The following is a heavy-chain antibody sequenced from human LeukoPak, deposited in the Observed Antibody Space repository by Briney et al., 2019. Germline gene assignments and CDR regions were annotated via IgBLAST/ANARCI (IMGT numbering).Heavy chain of an antibody. V-gene: IGHV3-48*04. Sequence: GGSLRLSCAASGFTFSSYGMNWVRQAPGKGLEWVSYISTSSTTIYYADSVKGRFTISRDNAKNSLYLQMNSLRAEDTAVYYCARSIAVAGSAFDIWGQGTMVTVSS. CDR2: ISTSSTTI. D-gene: IGHD6-19*01. CDR1: GFTFSSYG. CDR3: ARSIAVAGSAFDI. J-gene: IGHJ3*02.